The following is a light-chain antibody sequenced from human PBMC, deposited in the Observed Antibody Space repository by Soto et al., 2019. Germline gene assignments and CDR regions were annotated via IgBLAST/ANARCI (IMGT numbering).Light chain of an antibody. CDR1: QSVSSSY. CDR3: QHQGT. CDR2: GAS. J-gene: IGKJ1*01. V-gene: IGKV3-20*01. Sequence: EIVLTQSPGTLSLSPGERATLSCRASQSVSSSYLAWYQQKPGQAPRLLIYGASSSATGIPDRFSGSGSGTDFTLTISRLEPEDFAVYYCQHQGTFGQGTKVEIK.